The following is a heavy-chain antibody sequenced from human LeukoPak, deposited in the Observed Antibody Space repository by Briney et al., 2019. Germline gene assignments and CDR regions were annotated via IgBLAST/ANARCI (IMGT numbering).Heavy chain of an antibody. CDR2: IKQDGSEK. Sequence: GGSLRLSCAASGFTFSSYWMSWVRQAPGKGLEWVANIKQDGSEKYYVDSVKGRFTISRGNAKNSLYLQMNSLRAEDTAVYYCARDRVVVPAAVPYWGQGTLVTVSS. V-gene: IGHV3-7*01. CDR1: GFTFSSYW. CDR3: ARDRVVVPAAVPY. J-gene: IGHJ4*02. D-gene: IGHD2-2*01.